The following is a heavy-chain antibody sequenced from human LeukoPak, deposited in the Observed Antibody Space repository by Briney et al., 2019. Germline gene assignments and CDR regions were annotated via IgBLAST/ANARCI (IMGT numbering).Heavy chain of an antibody. CDR2: IYYSGST. Sequence: PSETLSLTCTVSGGSISSYYWSWIRQPPGKGLEWIGYIYYSGSTNYNPSLKSRVTISVDTSKNQFSLKLSSVTAADTAVYYCARDYYDSSGYSYNWFDPWGQGTLVTVSS. D-gene: IGHD3-22*01. J-gene: IGHJ5*02. V-gene: IGHV4-59*01. CDR1: GGSISSYY. CDR3: ARDYYDSSGYSYNWFDP.